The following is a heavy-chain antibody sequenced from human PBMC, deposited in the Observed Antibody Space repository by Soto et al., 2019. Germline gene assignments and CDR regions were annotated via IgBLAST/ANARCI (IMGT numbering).Heavy chain of an antibody. CDR3: ARPGGSGWFYFDS. Sequence: PSETLSLTCIVSGESISGTIYYWGWIRQPPGKGLEWIGSIYYSGSTYYNPSPKSRVTISVDTSKNHFSLKLTSVTAADTAVYYCARPGGSGWFYFDSWGQGSQVTVSS. CDR1: GESISGTIYY. J-gene: IGHJ4*02. V-gene: IGHV4-39*02. CDR2: IYYSGST. D-gene: IGHD6-13*01.